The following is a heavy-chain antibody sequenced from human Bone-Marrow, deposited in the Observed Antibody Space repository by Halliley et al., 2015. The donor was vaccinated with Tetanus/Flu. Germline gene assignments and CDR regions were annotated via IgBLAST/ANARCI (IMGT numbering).Heavy chain of an antibody. CDR1: GYTFSNYD. CDR3: ARGVPAAPGTYCYYGMDV. CDR2: MNPNSGNT. D-gene: IGHD2-2*01. Sequence: QMQLVQSGAEVKKPGASVKVSCKASGYTFSNYDINWVRQTTGQGLEWMGWMNPNSGNTGYAQKFKGRVTMTRDTSISTAYMDLSSLRSEDTAVYYCARGVPAAPGTYCYYGMDVWGQGTTVAVSS. V-gene: IGHV1-8*01. J-gene: IGHJ6*02.